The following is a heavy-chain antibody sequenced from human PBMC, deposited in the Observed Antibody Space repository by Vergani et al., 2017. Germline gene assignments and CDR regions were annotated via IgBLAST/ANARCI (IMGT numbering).Heavy chain of an antibody. D-gene: IGHD2-15*01. CDR1: GGTFSSYA. J-gene: IGHJ2*01. Sequence: QVQLVQSGAEVKKPGSSVKVSCKASGGTFSSYAISWVRQAPGQGLEWMGRIISIFGTANYAQKFQGRVTITADESTSTAYMELSSLRSEDTAVYYCARGPDRYCSGGSCYLYWYFDLWGRGTLVTVSS. CDR2: IISIFGTA. CDR3: ARGPDRYCSGGSCYLYWYFDL. V-gene: IGHV1-69*13.